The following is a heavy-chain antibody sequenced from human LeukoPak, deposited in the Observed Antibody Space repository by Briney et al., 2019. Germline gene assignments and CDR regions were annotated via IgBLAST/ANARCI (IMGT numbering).Heavy chain of an antibody. D-gene: IGHD3-9*01. CDR1: GFTLSDYR. V-gene: IGHV3-7*01. CDR3: ARDTANYDILHGYYPTYYYYGMDV. CDR2: INQDGSEK. J-gene: IGHJ6*02. Sequence: GECLRLSFSASGFTLSDYRMTWVRQTPGKGLWRVANINQDGSEKYYVDSVKGRFTISRAQDKSSLYLELNSLRDEDTAVYYCARDTANYDILHGYYPTYYYYGMDVWGQGPTVTVS.